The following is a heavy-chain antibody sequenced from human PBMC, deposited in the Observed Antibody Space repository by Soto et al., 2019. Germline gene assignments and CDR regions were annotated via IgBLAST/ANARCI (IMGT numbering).Heavy chain of an antibody. CDR1: GYTFTRYG. V-gene: IGHV1-18*01. CDR2: ISAYNGNT. CDR3: ARDKKTAMAPGIFDY. D-gene: IGHD5-18*01. J-gene: IGHJ4*02. Sequence: AAVKESCKASGYTFTRYGISWVGQAPGQGLEWMGWISAYNGNTNYAQKLQGRVTMTTDTSTSTAYMELRRLRSDDTAVYYCARDKKTAMAPGIFDYWGQGTLVTVSS.